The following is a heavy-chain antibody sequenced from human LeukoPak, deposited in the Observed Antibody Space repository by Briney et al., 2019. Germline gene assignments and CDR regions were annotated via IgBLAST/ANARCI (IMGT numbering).Heavy chain of an antibody. V-gene: IGHV4-61*02. D-gene: IGHD5-18*01. Sequence: KASETLSLTCTVSGGSISSGSYYWSWIRQPAGEGLEWIGRIYTSGSTNYNPSLKSRVTISVDTSKNQFSLKLSSVTAADTAVYYCARVPGYSLGAFDIWGQGTMVTVSS. CDR3: ARVPGYSLGAFDI. J-gene: IGHJ3*02. CDR2: IYTSGST. CDR1: GGSISSGSYY.